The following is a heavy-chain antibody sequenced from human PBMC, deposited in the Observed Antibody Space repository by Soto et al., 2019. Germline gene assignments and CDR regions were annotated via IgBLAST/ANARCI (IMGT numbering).Heavy chain of an antibody. CDR2: ISAYNGNT. D-gene: IGHD6-6*01. CDR1: GYTFTNYG. CDR3: ARDWPSIAATDFDY. J-gene: IGHJ4*02. Sequence: QVQLVQSGAEVKKPGASVKVSCKASGYTFTNYGISWVRQTPGQGLEWMGWISAYNGNTNYAQKFQDRVTMTTDTSTSTAYGELRSLRSDDTAVYYCARDWPSIAATDFDYWGQGTLVTVSS. V-gene: IGHV1-18*01.